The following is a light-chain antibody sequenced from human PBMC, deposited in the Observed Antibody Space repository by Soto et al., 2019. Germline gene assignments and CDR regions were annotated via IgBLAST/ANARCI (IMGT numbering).Light chain of an antibody. CDR1: QGIRND. CDR3: AQNDSYPLS. Sequence: DIQISPSPSSLSSVVGDRFTIGCLASQGIRNDLGWYQQKPGKAPKRLIYAVSSLQSGVPSRFSGSGSGTEFALTISSLQPEDSATYYCAQNDSYPLSFGGGTKVDIK. J-gene: IGKJ4*01. CDR2: AVS. V-gene: IGKV1-17*01.